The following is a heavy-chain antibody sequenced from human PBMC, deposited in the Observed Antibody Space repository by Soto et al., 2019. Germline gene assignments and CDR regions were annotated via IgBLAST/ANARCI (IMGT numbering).Heavy chain of an antibody. D-gene: IGHD3-22*01. CDR3: ARGGYDSSGYYRDYYYCGMDV. J-gene: IGHJ6*02. CDR2: IYYSGST. Sequence: SETLSFTCTVSGGSISSGGYYWSWIRQHPGKGLEWIEYIYYSGSTYYNPSLKSRVTISVDTSKNQFSLKLSSVTAADTAVYYCARGGYDSSGYYRDYYYCGMDVWGQGTTVTVSS. V-gene: IGHV4-31*03. CDR1: GGSISSGGYY.